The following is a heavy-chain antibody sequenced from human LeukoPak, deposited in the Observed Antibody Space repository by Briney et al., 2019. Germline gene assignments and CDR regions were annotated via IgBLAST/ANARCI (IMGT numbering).Heavy chain of an antibody. CDR3: ARGLRTAAFDY. CDR2: INHSGGT. D-gene: IGHD1-1*01. CDR1: GGSFSGYY. V-gene: IGHV4-34*01. J-gene: IGHJ4*02. Sequence: PSETLSLTCAVYGGSFSGYYWSWIRQPPGKGLEWIGEINHSGGTNYNPSLKSRVTISVDTSKNQFSLKLSSVTAADTAVYYCARGLRTAAFDYWGQGTLVTVSS.